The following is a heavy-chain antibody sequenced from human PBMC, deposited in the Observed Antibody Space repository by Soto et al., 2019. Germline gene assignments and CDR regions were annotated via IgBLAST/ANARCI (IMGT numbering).Heavy chain of an antibody. CDR1: GGSICSYY. V-gene: IGHV4-59*01. Sequence: PSETLSLTCTVSGGSICSYYWSWIRQPPGKGLEWIGYIYYSGSTNYNPSLKSRVTISVDTSKNQFSLKLSSVTAADTAVYYCARWYGGYSYGYVGYWGQGTLVTASS. CDR3: ARWYGGYSYGYVGY. CDR2: IYYSGST. D-gene: IGHD5-18*01. J-gene: IGHJ4*02.